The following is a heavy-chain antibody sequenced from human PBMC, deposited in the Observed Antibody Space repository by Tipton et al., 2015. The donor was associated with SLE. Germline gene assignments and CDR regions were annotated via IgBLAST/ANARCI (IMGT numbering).Heavy chain of an antibody. D-gene: IGHD4-11*01. J-gene: IGHJ6*03. Sequence: TLSLTCTVSGGSISRYYWSWIRQSPGKGLEWVGTIYYTGRTYYTTSLKSRVTISVDTSKNQFSLNLSSVAAADTAVYYCAREDYSNYRGYYYYMDVWGKGPRSPSP. V-gene: IGHV4-59*12. CDR1: GGSISRYY. CDR3: AREDYSNYRGYYYYMDV. CDR2: IYYTGRT.